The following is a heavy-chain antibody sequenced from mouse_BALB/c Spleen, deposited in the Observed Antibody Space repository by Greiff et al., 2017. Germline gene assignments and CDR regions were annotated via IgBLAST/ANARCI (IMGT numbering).Heavy chain of an antibody. J-gene: IGHJ4*01. Sequence: VQRVESGPGLVAPSQSLSITCTVSGFSLTGYGVNWVRQPPGKGLEWLGMIWGDGSTDYNSALKSRLSISKDNSKSQVFLKMNSLQTDDTARYYCARAQYGNYVGYAMDYWGQGTSVTVSS. CDR3: ARAQYGNYVGYAMDY. V-gene: IGHV2-6-7*01. D-gene: IGHD2-10*02. CDR2: IWGDGST. CDR1: GFSLTGYG.